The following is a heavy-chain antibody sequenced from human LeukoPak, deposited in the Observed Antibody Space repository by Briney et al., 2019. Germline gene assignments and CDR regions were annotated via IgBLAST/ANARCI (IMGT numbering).Heavy chain of an antibody. D-gene: IGHD5-24*01. V-gene: IGHV4-59*08. CDR2: IYYSGST. CDR1: GGSITSYY. CDR3: ARIEMATTQDYYYYMDV. Sequence: PSETLSLTCTVSGGSITSYYWSWIRQPPGKGLEWIGCIYYSGSTNYNPSLNSRVTISIDTSKNQFSLKLSSVTAADTAVYYCARIEMATTQDYYYYMDVWGKGTTVTVSS. J-gene: IGHJ6*03.